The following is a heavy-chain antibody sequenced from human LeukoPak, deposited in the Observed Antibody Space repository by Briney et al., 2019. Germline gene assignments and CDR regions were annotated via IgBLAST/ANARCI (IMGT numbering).Heavy chain of an antibody. V-gene: IGHV3-30*18. J-gene: IGHJ4*02. CDR2: ISYVERNK. D-gene: IGHD2-2*01. Sequence: GGSLRLSCEASGFTFNTYGWHWFRRPPAKGLEGLAVISYVERNKYYTDSVKGRFTISRDNSKNTLYLQMSSLRPEDTAVYYCANGAVYCTSPKYPTGSAPSRFAHWGQGTLVTVSS. CDR3: ANGAVYCTSPKYPTGSAPSRFAH. CDR1: GFTFNTYG.